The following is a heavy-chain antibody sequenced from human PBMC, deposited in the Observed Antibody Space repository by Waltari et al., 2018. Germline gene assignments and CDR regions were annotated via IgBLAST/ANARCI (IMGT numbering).Heavy chain of an antibody. Sequence: HLQLQASGPGLVKHSGTLPLACAVPVGSIHDPNLYGSWVHQPPGKGLGFIGSFYYTGKTYYNPSLMRRVTISVDTSKNKFSLRLTSVTAADTAVYYCATPYGSGTNFDYWGQGTLVTVSS. V-gene: IGHV4-39*01. D-gene: IGHD3-10*01. CDR1: VGSIHDPNLY. CDR2: FYYTGKT. CDR3: ATPYGSGTNFDY. J-gene: IGHJ4*02.